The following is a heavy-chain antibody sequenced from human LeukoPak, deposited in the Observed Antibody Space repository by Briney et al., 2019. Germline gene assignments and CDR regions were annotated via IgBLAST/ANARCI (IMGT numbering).Heavy chain of an antibody. CDR2: INSDGRSI. CDR1: GFSFSTYY. V-gene: IGHV3-74*01. J-gene: IGHJ4*02. CDR3: ASVYYYDSSDYYYREDY. Sequence: GGSLRLSCAASGFSFSTYYVNWVRQAPGKGLVWVSRINSDGRSINYADSVKGRFTISRDNAKNTLYLQMNSLRREDTAVYYCASVYYYDSSDYYYREDYWGQGTLVTVSS. D-gene: IGHD3-22*01.